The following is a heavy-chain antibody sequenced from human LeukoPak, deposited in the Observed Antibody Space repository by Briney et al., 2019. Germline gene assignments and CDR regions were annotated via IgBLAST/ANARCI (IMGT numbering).Heavy chain of an antibody. CDR2: IYHSGST. Sequence: PGGSLRLSCAASGFTFSSYAMSWFRQPPGKGLEWIGEIYHSGSTNYNPSLKSRVTISVDKSKNQFSLKLSSVTAADTAVYYCARSAVLDPRNPFDYWGQGTLVTVSS. V-gene: IGHV4-4*02. J-gene: IGHJ4*02. CDR1: GFTFSSYAM. CDR3: ARSAVLDPRNPFDY. D-gene: IGHD1-14*01.